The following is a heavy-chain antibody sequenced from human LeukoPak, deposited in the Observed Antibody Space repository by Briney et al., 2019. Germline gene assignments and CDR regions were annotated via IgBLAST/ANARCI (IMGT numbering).Heavy chain of an antibody. J-gene: IGHJ3*02. Sequence: SETLSLTCTVSGGSISSYYWSWIRQPPGKGLEWIGYIYYSGSTNYNPSLKSRVTISVDTSKNQFSLKLSSVTAADTAVYYCARDSPPYDYVWESYSDAFDIWGQGTMVTVSS. CDR3: ARDSPPYDYVWESYSDAFDI. V-gene: IGHV4-59*01. D-gene: IGHD3-16*01. CDR2: IYYSGST. CDR1: GGSISSYY.